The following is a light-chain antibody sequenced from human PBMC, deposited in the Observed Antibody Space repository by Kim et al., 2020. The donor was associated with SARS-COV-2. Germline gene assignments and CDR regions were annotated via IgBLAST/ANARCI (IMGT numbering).Light chain of an antibody. J-gene: IGLJ3*02. CDR2: DVN. V-gene: IGLV2-14*04. CDR3: KSYTASSTWV. CDR1: SSDVGGYSY. Sequence: GQSITIPCPGTSSDVGGYSYVSWYQQHPGKAPKLMIYDVNKRPSGVSSRFSGSKSGNTASLTISGLQAEDEADYYCKSYTASSTWVFGGGTQLTVL.